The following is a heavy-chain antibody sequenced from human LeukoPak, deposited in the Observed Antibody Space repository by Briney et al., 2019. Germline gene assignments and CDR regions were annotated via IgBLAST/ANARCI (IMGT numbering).Heavy chain of an antibody. CDR2: ISSSSSTI. CDR1: GFTFSSYW. V-gene: IGHV3-48*01. CDR3: ARVDYSNYLLIYYYYYMDV. J-gene: IGHJ6*03. Sequence: GGSLRLSCAASGFTFSSYWMSWVRQAPGKGLEWVSYISSSSSTIYYADSVKGRFTISRDNAKNSLYLQMNSLRAEDTAVYYCARVDYSNYLLIYYYYYMDVWGKGTTVTVSS. D-gene: IGHD4-11*01.